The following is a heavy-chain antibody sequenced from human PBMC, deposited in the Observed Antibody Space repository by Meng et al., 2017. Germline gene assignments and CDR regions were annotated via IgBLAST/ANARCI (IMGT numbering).Heavy chain of an antibody. J-gene: IGHJ2*01. V-gene: IGHV1-2*02. CDR2: INPNSGGT. D-gene: IGHD2-15*01. CDR3: ARDLSWAGRMTSLWYFDL. CDR1: GYTFTGYY. Sequence: ASVKVSCKASGYTFTGYYMHWVRQAPGQGLEWMGWINPNSGGTNYAQKFQGRVTMTRDTSISTAYMELSRLRSDDTAVYYCARDLSWAGRMTSLWYFDLWGRGTLVTVSS.